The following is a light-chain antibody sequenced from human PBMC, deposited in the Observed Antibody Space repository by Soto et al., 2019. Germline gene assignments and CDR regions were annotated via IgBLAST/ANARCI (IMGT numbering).Light chain of an antibody. Sequence: EIVMTQSPATLSLSPGERATLSCRASQSVASNLAWYQQRPGQAPRLLIYGASTRATGIPDSFSGSGCGSEIALTITSLQVEDFEVYFCQWYKRWASRCTFGQGTKLEIK. J-gene: IGKJ2*02. CDR1: QSVASN. CDR3: QWYKRWASRCT. V-gene: IGKV3-15*01. CDR2: GAS.